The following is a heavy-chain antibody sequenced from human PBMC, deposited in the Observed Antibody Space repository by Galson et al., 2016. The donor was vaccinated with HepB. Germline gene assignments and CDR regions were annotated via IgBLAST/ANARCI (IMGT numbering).Heavy chain of an antibody. V-gene: IGHV3-23*01. CDR3: ARVSPVDYYYYMDV. J-gene: IGHJ6*03. Sequence: SLRLSCAASGFAFDRRALSWVRQAPGKRLEWVSVIRSAGDITYYADSVKGRFTISRDNSKNTLYLQMDSLRAEDTAVYYCARVSPVDYYYYMDVWGRGTTVTVS. CDR2: IRSAGDIT. CDR1: GFAFDRRA.